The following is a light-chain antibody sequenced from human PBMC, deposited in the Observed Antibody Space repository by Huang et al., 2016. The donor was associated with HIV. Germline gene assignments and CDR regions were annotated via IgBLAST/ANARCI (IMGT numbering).Light chain of an antibody. J-gene: IGKJ2*01. Sequence: DIQMTQFPISLSASVGDTVTITCRAVQNIYEYLNWYQQIPGRAPNHLVYGASTLQTGVPSRCSGSGSGTRFTLTITCLQPEGSATYYYQHAYGTPRTFGQGTKLEI. CDR2: GAS. V-gene: IGKV1-39*01. CDR1: QNIYEY. CDR3: QHAYGTPRT.